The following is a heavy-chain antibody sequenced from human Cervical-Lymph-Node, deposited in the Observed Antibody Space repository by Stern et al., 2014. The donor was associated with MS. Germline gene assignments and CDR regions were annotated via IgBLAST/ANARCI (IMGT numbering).Heavy chain of an antibody. Sequence: QVQLGQSGAEVKKPGASVKVSCETSGYTFTSYGISWIRQVPGQGLEWMGWVSTYNGGTNFSQKFQGRVTMTTDSSTSSVYMELRSLRSDDTAVYFCARDRWGSHDIGGTYYRYWGQGTPIIVSS. V-gene: IGHV1-18*01. CDR2: VSTYNGGT. CDR3: ARDRWGSHDIGGTYYRY. CDR1: GYTFTSYG. J-gene: IGHJ4*02. D-gene: IGHD3-16*02.